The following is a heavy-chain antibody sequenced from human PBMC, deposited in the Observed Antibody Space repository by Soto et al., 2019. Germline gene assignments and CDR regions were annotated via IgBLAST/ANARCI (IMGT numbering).Heavy chain of an antibody. Sequence: SETLSLTCAVSGGSVNSAGYSWSWIRQPPGKGLEWIGYIYHSGSTYYNPSLKSRVTISLDRSNNHFSLKLGSVTAADTAVYYCARVPIYYDSSGYYHYGTVDIWGQGTRVTVSS. CDR1: GGSVNSAGYS. V-gene: IGHV4-30-2*01. J-gene: IGHJ3*02. D-gene: IGHD3-22*01. CDR2: IYHSGST. CDR3: ARVPIYYDSSGYYHYGTVDI.